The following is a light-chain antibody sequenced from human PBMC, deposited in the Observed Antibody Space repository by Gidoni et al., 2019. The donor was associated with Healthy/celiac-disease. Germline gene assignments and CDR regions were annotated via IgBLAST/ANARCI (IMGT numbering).Light chain of an antibody. CDR2: GAS. CDR1: QSVSSSY. V-gene: IGKV3-20*01. J-gene: IGKJ2*01. CDR3: QQYGSSPYT. Sequence: EIVLTQSPGTLSLSPGERATLSCRASQSVSSSYLAWYQQKPGQAPRLLIYGASSSATGIPDRFSGSGSGTDFTLTISRLEPEDFAVYYCQQYGSSPYTFXQXTKLEIK.